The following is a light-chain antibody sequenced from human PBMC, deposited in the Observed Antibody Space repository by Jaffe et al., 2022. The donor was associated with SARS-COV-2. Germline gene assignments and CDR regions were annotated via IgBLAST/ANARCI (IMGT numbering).Light chain of an antibody. V-gene: IGLV3-25*03. CDR1: TLSKQY. CDR2: KDT. CDR3: QSADSSAASVV. Sequence: SYELKQPPSVSVSPGQTARIACSGDTLSKQYAYWYQQKPGQAPVLVIYKDTERPSGLPERFSGSSSGTTVTLTISGVQAEDEADYYCQSADSSAASVVFGGGTKLTVL. J-gene: IGLJ2*01.